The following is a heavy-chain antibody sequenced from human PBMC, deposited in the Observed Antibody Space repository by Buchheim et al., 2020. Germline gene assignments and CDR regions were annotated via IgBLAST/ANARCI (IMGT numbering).Heavy chain of an antibody. J-gene: IGHJ4*02. D-gene: IGHD3-3*01. CDR2: INPSGGST. CDR3: ARSGRYYDFWSGYYSSEYYFDY. CDR1: GYTFTSYY. V-gene: IGHV1-46*03. Sequence: QVQLVQSGAEVKKPGASVKVSCKASGYTFTSYYMHWVRQAPGQGLEWMGIINPSGGSTSYAQKFQGRVTMTRDTSTSTVYMELSSLRSEDTAVYYCARSGRYYDFWSGYYSSEYYFDYWGQGTL.